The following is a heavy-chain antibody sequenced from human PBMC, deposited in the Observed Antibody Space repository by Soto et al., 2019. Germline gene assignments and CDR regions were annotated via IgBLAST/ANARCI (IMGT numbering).Heavy chain of an antibody. J-gene: IGHJ4*02. CDR2: ISGSGTST. V-gene: IGHV3-23*01. CDR3: ATSSAYDFY. CDR1: GFTFSSYA. Sequence: PGGSLRLSCAASGFTFSSYAMSWVRQAPGKGLEWVSAISGSGTSTYYGDSVKGRFTISRDNSKNTLYLQMNSLRAEDKGVYYCATSSAYDFYWGQGTLVTVYS. D-gene: IGHD5-12*01.